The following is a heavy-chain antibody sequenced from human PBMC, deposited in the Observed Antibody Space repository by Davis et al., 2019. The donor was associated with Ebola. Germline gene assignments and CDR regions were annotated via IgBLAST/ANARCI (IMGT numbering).Heavy chain of an antibody. CDR1: GGSFSGYY. D-gene: IGHD3-22*01. CDR2: INHSGST. J-gene: IGHJ6*04. CDR3: ARVGYYYDSSGYHAGGMDV. V-gene: IGHV4-34*01. Sequence: GSLRLSCAVYGGSFSGYYWSWIRQRPGKGLEWIGEINHSGSTNYNPSLKSRVTISVDTSKNQFSLKLSSVTAADTAVYYCARVGYYYDSSGYHAGGMDVWGKGTTVTVSS.